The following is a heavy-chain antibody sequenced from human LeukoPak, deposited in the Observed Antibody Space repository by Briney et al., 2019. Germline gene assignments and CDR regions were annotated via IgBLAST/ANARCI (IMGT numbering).Heavy chain of an antibody. J-gene: IGHJ6*02. CDR1: GGTFSSYA. V-gene: IGHV1-18*01. D-gene: IGHD4-17*01. CDR2: ISAYNGNT. Sequence: ASVKVSCKASGGTFSSYAISRVRQAPGQGLEWMGWISAYNGNTNYAQKLQGRVTMTTDTSTSTAYMELRSLRSDDTAVYYCAKGSPYGDYGAYYYGMDVWGQGTTVTVSS. CDR3: AKGSPYGDYGAYYYGMDV.